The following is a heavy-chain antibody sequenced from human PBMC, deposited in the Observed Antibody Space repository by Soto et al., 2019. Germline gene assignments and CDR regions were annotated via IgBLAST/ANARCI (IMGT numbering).Heavy chain of an antibody. J-gene: IGHJ5*02. Sequence: QVQLVQSGAEVKKPGASVKVSCTAPGYTFTHYAIHWVRHAPGQRLEWMGFINAGSGNTKYSQTFQGRLTFTKDTSASTAYMALSSLRSADTAIYYCARGLAADGAWGQGTLVTVSS. CDR1: GYTFTHYA. D-gene: IGHD6-13*01. V-gene: IGHV1-3*01. CDR2: INAGSGNT. CDR3: ARGLAADGA.